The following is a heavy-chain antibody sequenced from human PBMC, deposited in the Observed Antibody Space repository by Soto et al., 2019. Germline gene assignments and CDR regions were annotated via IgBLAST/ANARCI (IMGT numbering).Heavy chain of an antibody. CDR1: GYNFNTYW. V-gene: IGHV5-51*01. J-gene: IGHJ4*02. CDR2: IYPGDSDT. Sequence: GESLKISCEGSGYNFNTYWIGWVRQMPGKGLEWMALIYPGDSDTRYSPSFEGQVTLSVDRSISTAYLQWSSLKASDTAIYYCATSTVSYVDIVSSTTRGYFDHWGQGTLVTVSS. CDR3: ATSTVSYVDIVSSTTRGYFDH. D-gene: IGHD5-12*01.